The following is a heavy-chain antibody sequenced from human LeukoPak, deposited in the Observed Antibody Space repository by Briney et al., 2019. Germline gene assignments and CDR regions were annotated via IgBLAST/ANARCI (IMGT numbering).Heavy chain of an antibody. CDR1: GGAISRYY. Sequence: SETFSLTCTVSGGAISRYYWSWIRQPAGKGLEWIGRIYTSGSTNYNPSLKSRVTMSVDTSKNQFSLKLSSVTAEDTAVYYCARDGLLTIFGVVTYYGMDVWGQGTTVTVSS. CDR2: IYTSGST. CDR3: ARDGLLTIFGVVTYYGMDV. D-gene: IGHD3-3*01. J-gene: IGHJ6*02. V-gene: IGHV4-4*07.